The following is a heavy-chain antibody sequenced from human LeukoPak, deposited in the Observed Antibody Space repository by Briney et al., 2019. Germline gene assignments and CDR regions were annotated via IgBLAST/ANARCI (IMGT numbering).Heavy chain of an antibody. V-gene: IGHV4-34*01. J-gene: IGHJ3*02. CDR2: INHSGST. Sequence: SETLSLTCAVYGGSFSGYYWSWIRQPPGKGLEWIGEINHSGSTNYNPSLKSRVTISVDTSKNQFSLKLSSVTAADTAVYYCARGFLLRYFDWLPPTDNAFDIWGQGTMVTVSS. CDR1: GGSFSGYY. D-gene: IGHD3-9*01. CDR3: ARGFLLRYFDWLPPTDNAFDI.